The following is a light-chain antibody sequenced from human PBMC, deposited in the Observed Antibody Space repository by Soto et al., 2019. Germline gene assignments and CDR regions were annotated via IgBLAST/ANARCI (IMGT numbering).Light chain of an antibody. Sequence: QSALTQPASLSGSPGQSITIPCTGTHSDIGTYNYVSWYQQHPGIAPKLMIYEVSNRPSGVSNRFSGSKSGNTASLTISGLQAEDEADYYCSSYTSSSRDVFGTGTKVTVL. CDR3: SSYTSSSRDV. CDR1: HSDIGTYNY. V-gene: IGLV2-14*01. CDR2: EVS. J-gene: IGLJ1*01.